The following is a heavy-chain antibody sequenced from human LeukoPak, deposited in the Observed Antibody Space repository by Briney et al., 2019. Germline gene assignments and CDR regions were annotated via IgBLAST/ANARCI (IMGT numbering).Heavy chain of an antibody. J-gene: IGHJ4*02. D-gene: IGHD2-2*02. CDR3: ARALGYCSSTSCDMGGGFDY. CDR2: ISAYNGNT. V-gene: IGHV1-18*01. Sequence: ASVTVSCTASGYTFTGYGISWVRQAPGQGLEWMGWISAYNGNTNYAQKLQGRVTMTTDTSTSTAYMELRSLRSDDTAVYYCARALGYCSSTSCDMGGGFDYWGQGTLVTVSS. CDR1: GYTFTGYG.